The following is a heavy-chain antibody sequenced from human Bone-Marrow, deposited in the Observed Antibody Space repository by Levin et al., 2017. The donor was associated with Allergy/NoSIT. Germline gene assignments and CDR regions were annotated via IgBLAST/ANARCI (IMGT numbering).Heavy chain of an antibody. CDR1: GFTFSSYG. CDR2: IWYDGTNE. D-gene: IGHD3-9*01. J-gene: IGHJ3*01. CDR3: ARNRVLRYVVWPKDAFDV. Sequence: GGSLRLSCAASGFTFSSYGMHWVRQAPGKGLEWVAVIWYDGTNEYYADSVKGRFTISRDNSKNTLHLQMNSLRAEDTAVYYCARNRVLRYVVWPKDAFDVWGQGTMVTVSS. V-gene: IGHV3-33*01.